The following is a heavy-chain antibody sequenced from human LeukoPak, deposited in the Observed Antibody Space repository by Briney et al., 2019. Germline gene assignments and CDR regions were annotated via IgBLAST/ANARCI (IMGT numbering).Heavy chain of an antibody. V-gene: IGHV4-30-2*01. CDR1: GGSISSGGYS. CDR3: ARRPTGIDY. CDR2: IYHSGST. D-gene: IGHD4-17*01. J-gene: IGHJ4*02. Sequence: SQTLSLTCAVSGGSISSGGYSWSWIRQPPGKGLEWIGYIYHSGSTYYNPSLKSRVTISADTSKNQFSLKLSSVTAADTAVYYCARRPTGIDYWGQGTLVTVSS.